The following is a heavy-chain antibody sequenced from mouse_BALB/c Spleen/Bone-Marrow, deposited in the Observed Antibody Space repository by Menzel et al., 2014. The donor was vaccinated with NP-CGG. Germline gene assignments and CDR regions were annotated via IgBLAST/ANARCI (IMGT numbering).Heavy chain of an antibody. CDR1: GYTFTSYW. J-gene: IGHJ4*01. CDR3: VRSTGAMDY. CDR2: INPSTGYT. V-gene: IGHV1-7*01. Sequence: VHLVESGAELAKPGASVKMSCKASGYTFTSYWMHWVKQRPGQGLEWIGYINPSTGYTEYSQKFKDKATLTADKSSSTAYMQLSSLTSEGSAVYYCVRSTGAMDYWGQGTSVTVSS. D-gene: IGHD3-2*01.